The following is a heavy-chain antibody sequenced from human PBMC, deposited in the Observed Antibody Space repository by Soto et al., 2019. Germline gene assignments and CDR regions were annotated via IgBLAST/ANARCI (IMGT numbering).Heavy chain of an antibody. CDR1: GFTFSNYA. Sequence: EVQLLESGGGLVQPGGSLRLSCAASGFTFSNYAMSWVRQAPGKGLEWVSTIIGGGGTTFYADSVKGRFTISRDNSRDTLYLQMNSLRAEDTAVYYCAKDIYTYHWFKFDYWGQGTLVTVSS. J-gene: IGHJ4*02. CDR2: IIGGGGTT. D-gene: IGHD3-16*01. CDR3: AKDIYTYHWFKFDY. V-gene: IGHV3-23*01.